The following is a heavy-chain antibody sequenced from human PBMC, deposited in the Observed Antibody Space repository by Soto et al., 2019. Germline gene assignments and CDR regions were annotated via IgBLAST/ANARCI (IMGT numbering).Heavy chain of an antibody. J-gene: IGHJ6*02. CDR1: GFTFSSYG. CDR3: ARVPPYYYYGMDV. Sequence: PGGSLRLSCAASGFTFSSYGMHWVRQAPGKGLEWVAVIWYDGSNKYYADSVKGRFTISRDNSKNTLYLQMNSLRAEDTAVYYCARVPPYYYYGMDVWGQGTKVTVS. CDR2: IWYDGSNK. V-gene: IGHV3-33*01.